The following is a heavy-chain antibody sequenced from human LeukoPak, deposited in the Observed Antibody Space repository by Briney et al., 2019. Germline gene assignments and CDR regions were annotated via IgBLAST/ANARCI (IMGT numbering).Heavy chain of an antibody. Sequence: SETLSLTCTVSGGSISSYYWSWIRQPAGKGLEWIGRIYTSGSTNYNPSLKSRVTMSVDTSKNQSSLKLSSVTAADTAVYYCARGTYYYGSGSYQGAFDIWAQGTMVTVSS. D-gene: IGHD3-10*01. CDR2: IYTSGST. CDR1: GGSISSYY. J-gene: IGHJ3*02. CDR3: ARGTYYYGSGSYQGAFDI. V-gene: IGHV4-4*07.